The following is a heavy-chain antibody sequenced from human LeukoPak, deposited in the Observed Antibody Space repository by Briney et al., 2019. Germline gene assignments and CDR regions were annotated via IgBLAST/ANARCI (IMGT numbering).Heavy chain of an antibody. D-gene: IGHD2-2*03. CDR3: ASGYCSSTSCFDAFDI. Sequence: GSSVKVSCKASGGTFSSYTISWVRQAPGQGLEWMGRIIPILGIANYAQKFQGRVTITADKSTSTAYMELSSLRSEDTAVYYCASGYCSSTSCFDAFDIWGQGTMVTVSS. V-gene: IGHV1-69*02. J-gene: IGHJ3*02. CDR2: IIPILGIA. CDR1: GGTFSSYT.